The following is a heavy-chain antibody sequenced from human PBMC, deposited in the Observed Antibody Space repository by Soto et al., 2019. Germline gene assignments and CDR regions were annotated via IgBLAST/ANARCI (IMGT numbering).Heavy chain of an antibody. CDR3: ALAEYYYDSSGYYYVPNLDY. D-gene: IGHD3-22*01. J-gene: IGHJ4*02. Sequence: GASLKVSCKSSGYTFTSYGISWVRQAPGQGLEWMGWISAYNGNTNYAQKLQGRVTMTTDTSTSTAYMELRSLRSDDTAVYYCALAEYYYDSSGYYYVPNLDYWGQGTLVTVSS. CDR2: ISAYNGNT. V-gene: IGHV1-18*01. CDR1: GYTFTSYG.